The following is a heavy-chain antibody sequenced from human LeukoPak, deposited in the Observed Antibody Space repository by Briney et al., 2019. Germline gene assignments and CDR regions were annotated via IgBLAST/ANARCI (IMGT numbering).Heavy chain of an antibody. CDR3: ARSLGATANDAFDM. Sequence: SETLSLTCTVSGGSIGSYLWSWIRQPLGKGLEWIGFIYYSGTTNYNPSLKSRVTISVDTSKNQFSLKVSSVTAADTALYYCARSLGATANDAFDMWGQGTMVTVSS. V-gene: IGHV4-59*01. CDR1: GGSIGSYL. D-gene: IGHD1-26*01. J-gene: IGHJ3*02. CDR2: IYYSGTT.